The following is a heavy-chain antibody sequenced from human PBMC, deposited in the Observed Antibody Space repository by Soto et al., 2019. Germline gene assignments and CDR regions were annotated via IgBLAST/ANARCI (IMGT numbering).Heavy chain of an antibody. Sequence: SVKVSCKASGGTFSSYRINWVRQAPGQGLEWVGGIFPIYRTADYAQKFQGRVTITADESARTSYMVLRSLKSQDTAVYYCVKDSGAKLSSSWGQGTLVTVSS. J-gene: IGHJ4*02. CDR1: GGTFSSYR. CDR3: VKDSGAKLSSS. CDR2: IFPIYRTA. V-gene: IGHV1-69*13. D-gene: IGHD6-13*01.